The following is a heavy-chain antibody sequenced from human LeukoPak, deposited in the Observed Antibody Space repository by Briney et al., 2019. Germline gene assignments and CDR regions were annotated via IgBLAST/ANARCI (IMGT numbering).Heavy chain of an antibody. D-gene: IGHD3-22*01. CDR1: GSSINNNF. Sequence: SETLSLTCTVSGSSINNNFWTWIRNPPGKGLELIGYIYSSGSANYNPSLKSRVIIPGDTSKNQISLKLTSVTAADTAVYFCARHRDYYDTWGHGPLVTVSS. CDR3: ARHRDYYDT. J-gene: IGHJ4*01. CDR2: IYSSGSA. V-gene: IGHV4-59*08.